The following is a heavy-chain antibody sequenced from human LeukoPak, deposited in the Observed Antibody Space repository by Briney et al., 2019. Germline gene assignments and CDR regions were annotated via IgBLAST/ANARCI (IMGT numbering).Heavy chain of an antibody. V-gene: IGHV3-23*01. CDR1: GFTFNNYA. CDR2: ISSGGSST. J-gene: IGHJ4*02. Sequence: GGSLRLSCAASGFTFNNYAMNWVRQAPGKGLEWVSAISSGGSSTYYPDSVKGRFTISRDNSKNTLYLQMNSLRAEDTAVYYCAKDKHKCSSTSCYLYYFDYWRQGTLVTVSS. D-gene: IGHD2-2*01. CDR3: AKDKHKCSSTSCYLYYFDY.